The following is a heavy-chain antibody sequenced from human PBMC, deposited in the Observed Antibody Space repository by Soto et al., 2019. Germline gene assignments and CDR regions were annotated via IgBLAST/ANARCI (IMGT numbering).Heavy chain of an antibody. D-gene: IGHD4-17*01. J-gene: IGHJ4*02. Sequence: GASVKVSCKASGGTFSTFGISWVRQAPGQGLEWMGGIIPFFGTARYSQKFEDRITITADESTNTVYMDLRSLTSEDTAIYHCAKSAPMDAGDKYYYDFWGQGALVTVSS. V-gene: IGHV1-69*13. CDR1: GGTFSTFG. CDR3: AKSAPMDAGDKYYYDF. CDR2: IIPFFGTA.